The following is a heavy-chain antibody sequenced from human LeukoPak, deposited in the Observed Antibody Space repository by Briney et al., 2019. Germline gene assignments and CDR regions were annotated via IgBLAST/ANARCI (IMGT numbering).Heavy chain of an antibody. Sequence: GGSLRLSCAASGFTFSSYSMNWVRQAPGKGLEWVSYISSSSSTIYYADSVKGRFTISRDNAKNSLYMQMNSLRAEDTAVYYCARDDLYYYDSSGFNWFDPWGQGTTVTVSS. D-gene: IGHD3-22*01. CDR2: ISSSSSTI. V-gene: IGHV3-48*01. CDR3: ARDDLYYYDSSGFNWFDP. J-gene: IGHJ5*02. CDR1: GFTFSSYS.